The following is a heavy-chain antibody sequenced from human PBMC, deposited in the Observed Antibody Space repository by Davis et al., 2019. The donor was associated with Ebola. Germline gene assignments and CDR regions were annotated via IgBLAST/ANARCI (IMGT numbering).Heavy chain of an antibody. CDR3: LPNTGIG. CDR2: ISGSGGST. D-gene: IGHD3-10*01. Sequence: PGGSLRLSCAASGFTFSSYAMSWVRQAPGKGLEWVSGISGSGGSTDYADSVKGRFTISRDNSKNTVYLQMNSLRAEDTAVYYCLPNTGIGWGQGTLVTVSS. J-gene: IGHJ4*02. CDR1: GFTFSSYA. V-gene: IGHV3-23*01.